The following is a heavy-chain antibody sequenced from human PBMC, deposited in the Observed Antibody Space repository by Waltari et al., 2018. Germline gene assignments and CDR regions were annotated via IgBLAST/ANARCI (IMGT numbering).Heavy chain of an antibody. D-gene: IGHD3-22*01. J-gene: IGHJ5*02. CDR3: ARWTFYYESDWFDP. CDR2: SDPNSGDT. V-gene: IGHV1-2*02. CDR1: GYTFSGHH. Sequence: QVQLVQSGAEVKKPGASVKVSCKASGYTFSGHHMHWVRQAPGQGLEGMGWSDPNSGDTNYAQKFQGRVTLTRDTSISTAYLELSRLRSDDTAIYYCARWTFYYESDWFDPWGQGTLVTVSS.